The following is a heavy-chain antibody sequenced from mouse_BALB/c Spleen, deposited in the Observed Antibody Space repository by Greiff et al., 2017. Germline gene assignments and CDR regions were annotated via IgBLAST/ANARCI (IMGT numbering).Heavy chain of an antibody. V-gene: IGHV5-12-1*01. CDR3: ARQAPYYYGSSYPYYYAMDY. Sequence: EVQLVESGGGLVKPGGSLKLSCAASGFAFSSYDMSWVRQTPEKRLEWVAYISSGGGSTYYPDTVKGRFTISRDNAKNTLYLQMSSLKSEDTAMYYCARQAPYYYGSSYPYYYAMDYWGQGTSVTVSS. J-gene: IGHJ4*01. CDR1: GFAFSSYD. D-gene: IGHD1-1*01. CDR2: ISSGGGST.